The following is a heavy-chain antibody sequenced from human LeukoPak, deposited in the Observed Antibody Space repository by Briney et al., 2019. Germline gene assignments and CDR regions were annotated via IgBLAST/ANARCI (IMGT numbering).Heavy chain of an antibody. V-gene: IGHV1-18*01. CDR3: ARVVVTGGTRRIDY. Sequence: GASVKVSYKAFGYTFKSYGISWVRQAPGQGLEWMGWISGYNGNTNYAQKLQGRVTVTTDTSTSTAYMELRSLRSDDTAVYYCARVVVTGGTRRIDYWGQGTLVTVSS. CDR1: GYTFKSYG. CDR2: ISGYNGNT. D-gene: IGHD2-2*01. J-gene: IGHJ4*02.